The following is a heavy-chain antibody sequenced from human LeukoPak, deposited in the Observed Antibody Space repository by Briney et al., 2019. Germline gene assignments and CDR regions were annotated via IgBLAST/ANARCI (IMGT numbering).Heavy chain of an antibody. D-gene: IGHD5-18*01. Sequence: SETLSLTCAVYGGSFSGYYWSWIRQPPGKGLEWIGEINLGGSTNYNPSLKSRVTISVDTSKDQFSLKMRSVTAADTAVYYCARSPGYSYGNFAYWGQGTLVTVSS. J-gene: IGHJ4*02. V-gene: IGHV4-34*01. CDR3: ARSPGYSYGNFAY. CDR1: GGSFSGYY. CDR2: INLGGST.